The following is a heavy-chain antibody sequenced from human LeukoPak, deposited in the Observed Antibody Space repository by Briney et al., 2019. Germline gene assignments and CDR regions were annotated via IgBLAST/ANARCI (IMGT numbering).Heavy chain of an antibody. V-gene: IGHV1-2*02. CDR2: VDPSNGGT. J-gene: IGHJ4*02. D-gene: IGHD3/OR15-3a*01. Sequence: GASVKVSCKASGYTFTDYYIHWVRQTPGQGLEYMRWVDPSNGGTKYAQKFQGRVTMTGDTSIRTAYVELNTLRSDDTAVYYCARGLGVSAGTGNYWGQGTLVTVSS. CDR3: ARGLGVSAGTGNY. CDR1: GYTFTDYY.